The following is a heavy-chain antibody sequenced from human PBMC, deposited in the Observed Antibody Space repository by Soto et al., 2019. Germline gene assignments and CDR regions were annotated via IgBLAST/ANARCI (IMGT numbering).Heavy chain of an antibody. CDR3: AKDYCSSTSCYSLYYMDV. CDR2: VSSDGNRK. V-gene: IGHV3-30*04. J-gene: IGHJ6*03. D-gene: IGHD2-2*02. CDR1: GFTFSDYA. Sequence: GGSLRLSCSASGFTFSDYAMHWVRQAPGKGLEWVAAVSSDGNRKYYADSVKGRFTISRDNSKNTLLLQMNSLRAEDTAIYYCAKDYCSSTSCYSLYYMDVWGKGTTVTVSS.